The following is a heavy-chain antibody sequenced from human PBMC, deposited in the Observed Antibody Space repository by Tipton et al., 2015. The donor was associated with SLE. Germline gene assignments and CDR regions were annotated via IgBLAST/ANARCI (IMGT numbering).Heavy chain of an antibody. CDR3: ARDSHTDDGDFYVDS. Sequence: TLSLTCSVSGVSISRGSYFWTWIRPPAGKGLAWVGHIFSTGITDYNPSLKSRVSISADTSKNQFPLNLDSMTAADTAVYYCARDSHTDDGDFYVDSWGQGTLVTVSS. CDR2: IFSTGIT. J-gene: IGHJ4*02. D-gene: IGHD4-17*01. CDR1: GVSISRGSYF. V-gene: IGHV4-61*09.